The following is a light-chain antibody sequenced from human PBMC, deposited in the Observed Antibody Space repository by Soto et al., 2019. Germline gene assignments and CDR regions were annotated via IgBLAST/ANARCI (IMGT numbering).Light chain of an antibody. V-gene: IGKV1-5*03. CDR3: QQYNSLWT. CDR1: QSISNW. CDR2: KAS. Sequence: DIQMTQSPSTLSASVGDRVTITCRASQSISNWLAWYQQKPGKAPKLLIYKASSLESGVPSRFSGSRSGTEFTLTISSLQPDDFGIYYCQQYNSLWTFGQGTKVEV. J-gene: IGKJ1*01.